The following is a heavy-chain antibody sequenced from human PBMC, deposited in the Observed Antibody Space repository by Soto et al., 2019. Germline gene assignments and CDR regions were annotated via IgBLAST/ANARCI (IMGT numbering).Heavy chain of an antibody. D-gene: IGHD3-22*01. Sequence: PSETLSLTCAVSGYSISSGYYWDWLRQPPGKGLEWIGSSYHGGSTCCNPYLNSRVTLSIDMTTNNVSLILNSVTAADTAVYYCARVGPWVPYYYDSSPYTFENWFDPWGQGTLVTVSS. CDR2: SYHGGST. CDR1: GYSISSGYY. J-gene: IGHJ5*02. V-gene: IGHV4-38-2*01. CDR3: ARVGPWVPYYYDSSPYTFENWFDP.